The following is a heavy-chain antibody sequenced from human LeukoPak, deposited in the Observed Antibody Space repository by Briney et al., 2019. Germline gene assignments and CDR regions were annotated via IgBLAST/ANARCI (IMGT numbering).Heavy chain of an antibody. CDR1: GLTFSSYA. D-gene: IGHD4-11*01. V-gene: IGHV3-23*01. J-gene: IGHJ3*01. CDR3: GRDPNGNYVGAFEF. CDR2: ITSNSRT. Sequence: GGSLRLSCTASGLTFSSYAMTWVRQAPGKGLEWVSSITSNSRTSYGDSVKGRFTISRDNSKNTVYLQMDSLRAEDTAIFYCGRDPNGNYVGAFEFWSRGTMVTVSS.